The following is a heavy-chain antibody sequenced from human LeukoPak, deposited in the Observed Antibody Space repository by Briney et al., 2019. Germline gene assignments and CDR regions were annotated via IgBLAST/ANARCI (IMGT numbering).Heavy chain of an antibody. Sequence: GGSLRLSCAASGFTFSSYGMNWVRQAPGKGLEWVSSVSSSSSYIYYADSVKGRFTISRDNAKNSLSLQMNSLRAEDTAVYYCARDQWATASTGSYFDYWGQGTLVTVSS. D-gene: IGHD1-1*01. CDR2: VSSSSSYI. J-gene: IGHJ4*02. CDR1: GFTFSSYG. CDR3: ARDQWATASTGSYFDY. V-gene: IGHV3-21*01.